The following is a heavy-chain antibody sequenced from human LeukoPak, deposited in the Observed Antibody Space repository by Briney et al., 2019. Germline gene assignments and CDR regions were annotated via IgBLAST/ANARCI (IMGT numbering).Heavy chain of an antibody. V-gene: IGHV3-33*01. CDR3: ARDPPTYTSDWYSTDDAFDV. J-gene: IGHJ3*01. D-gene: IGHD6-19*01. Sequence: GRSLRLSCAASGFTFSSYGMHWVRQAPGKGLEWVAVIWYDGSNKYYADSVKGRFTISRDNSKNTLYLQMNSLRAEDTAVYYCARDPPTYTSDWYSTDDAFDVWGQGTMVTVSS. CDR1: GFTFSSYG. CDR2: IWYDGSNK.